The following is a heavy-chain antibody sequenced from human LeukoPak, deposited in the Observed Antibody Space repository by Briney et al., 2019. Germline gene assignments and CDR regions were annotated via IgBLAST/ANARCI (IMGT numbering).Heavy chain of an antibody. Sequence: ASVKVSCKASGYTFTSYGISWVRQAPGQGLEWMGWISAYNGNTNYAQKLQGRVTMTTDTSTSTAYMELRSLRSDDTAVYYCARDPYYDFWSGYYYYMDVWGKGTTVTVSS. D-gene: IGHD3-3*01. V-gene: IGHV1-18*01. CDR2: ISAYNGNT. J-gene: IGHJ6*03. CDR3: ARDPYYDFWSGYYYYMDV. CDR1: GYTFTSYG.